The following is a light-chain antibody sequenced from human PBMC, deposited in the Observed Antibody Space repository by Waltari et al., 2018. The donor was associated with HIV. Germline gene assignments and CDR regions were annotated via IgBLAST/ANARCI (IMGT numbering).Light chain of an antibody. V-gene: IGLV1-40*01. CDR1: KSNIGAGHD. CDR2: ANS. J-gene: IGLJ3*02. Sequence: QSLLTQPPSVSATPGQRITISCTGNKSNIGAGHDVHWYRQLPETAPRLLIFANSNRPSGVPDRISGSKSTASASLAITGLQAEDEGYYYCQSSDIRLHGLWVFGGGTKVTVL. CDR3: QSSDIRLHGLWV.